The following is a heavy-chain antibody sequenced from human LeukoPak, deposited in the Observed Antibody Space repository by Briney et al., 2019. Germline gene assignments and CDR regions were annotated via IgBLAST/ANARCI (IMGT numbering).Heavy chain of an antibody. CDR1: GFTFGSYG. CDR2: ISYDGSNK. CDR3: AKGGGGSYLRFDY. J-gene: IGHJ4*02. V-gene: IGHV3-30*18. D-gene: IGHD1-26*01. Sequence: GGSLRLSCAASGFTFGSYGMHWVRQAPGKGLEWVAVISYDGSNKYYADSVKGRFSISRDNSKNTLYLQMNSLRPEDTAVFYCAKGGGGSYLRFDYWGQGTLVTVSS.